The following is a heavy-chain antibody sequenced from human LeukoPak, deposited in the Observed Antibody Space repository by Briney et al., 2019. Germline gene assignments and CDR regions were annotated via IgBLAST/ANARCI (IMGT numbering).Heavy chain of an antibody. D-gene: IGHD1-26*01. Sequence: PSGTLSLTCAVSGGSISSSNWWSWVRQPPGKGLEWIGEIYHSGSTNYNPSLKSRVTISVDKSKNQFSLKLSSVTAADTAVYYCARDLREWELPPRGMDVWGQGTTVTVSS. CDR2: IYHSGST. J-gene: IGHJ6*02. CDR1: GGSISSSNW. CDR3: ARDLREWELPPRGMDV. V-gene: IGHV4-4*02.